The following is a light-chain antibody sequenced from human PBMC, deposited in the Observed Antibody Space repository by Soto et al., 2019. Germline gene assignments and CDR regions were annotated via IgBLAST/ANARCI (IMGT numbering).Light chain of an antibody. V-gene: IGKV1-39*01. CDR3: QQYNSYYRS. CDR2: AAS. Sequence: DIQMTQSPSSLSASVGDRVTITCRASQSISSYLNWYQQKPGKAPKLLIYAASSLQGGVPSRFSGSGSGTEFTLTISSLQPDDFETYYCQQYNSYYRSFGQGTKVDI. J-gene: IGKJ2*03. CDR1: QSISSY.